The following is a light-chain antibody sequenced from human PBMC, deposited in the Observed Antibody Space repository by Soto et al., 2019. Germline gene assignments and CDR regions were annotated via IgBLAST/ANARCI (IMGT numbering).Light chain of an antibody. CDR1: SSNIGSTY. Sequence: QSVLTQPPSASGTPGQRVTISCSGSSSNIGSTYVYWYQQLPGTAPKLLIYRNNERPSGVPDRFAGSKSGTSASLAISGLRSEDEDDYYCAAWDDRLRGWVFGGGTKPTVL. J-gene: IGLJ3*02. CDR2: RNN. CDR3: AAWDDRLRGWV. V-gene: IGLV1-47*01.